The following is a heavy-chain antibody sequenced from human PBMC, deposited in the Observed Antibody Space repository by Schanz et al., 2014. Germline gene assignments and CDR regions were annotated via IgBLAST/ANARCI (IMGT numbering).Heavy chain of an antibody. D-gene: IGHD3-16*01. J-gene: IGHJ4*02. CDR1: GFSFSTYA. Sequence: VQLVESGGGVVQPGRSLRLSCAASGFSFSTYAMHWVRQAPGKGLEWVSSISSTSTYLYYADSVKGRFTISRDSARNSLYLQMSSLRAEDTAVYYCARGTPFLCDYWGQGTLVTVSS. CDR3: ARGTPFLCDY. CDR2: ISSTSTYL. V-gene: IGHV3-21*01.